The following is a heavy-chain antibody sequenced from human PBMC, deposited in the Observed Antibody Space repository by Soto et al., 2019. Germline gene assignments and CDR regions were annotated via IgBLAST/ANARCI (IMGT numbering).Heavy chain of an antibody. CDR2: ISYDGSNK. D-gene: IGHD6-13*01. J-gene: IGHJ6*02. V-gene: IGHV3-30-3*01. Sequence: GGSLRLSCAASGFTFSSYAMHWVRQAPGKGLEWVAVISYDGSNKYYADSGKGRFTISRDNSKNTLYLQMNSLRAEDTAVYYCAKAAAGTHDYYYYGMDVWGQGTTVTVSS. CDR3: AKAAAGTHDYYYYGMDV. CDR1: GFTFSSYA.